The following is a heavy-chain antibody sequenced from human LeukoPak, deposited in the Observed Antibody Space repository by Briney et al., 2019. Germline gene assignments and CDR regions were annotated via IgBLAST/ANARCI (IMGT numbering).Heavy chain of an antibody. Sequence: APVTVSCKASGYTFTGYYMHWVRQAPGQGGEGMGWINPNSGGTNYAQKFQGWVTITRDTAISTAYMELSRLRCDETAVDYCARERSPRYWYYDILTGSSPGYIPNSYGMDVWGKGTTVTVSS. CDR1: GYTFTGYY. V-gene: IGHV1-2*04. D-gene: IGHD3-9*01. J-gene: IGHJ6*04. CDR3: ARERSPRYWYYDILTGSSPGYIPNSYGMDV. CDR2: INPNSGGT.